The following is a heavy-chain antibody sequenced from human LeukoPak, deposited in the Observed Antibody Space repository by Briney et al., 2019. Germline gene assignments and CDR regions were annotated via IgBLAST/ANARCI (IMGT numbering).Heavy chain of an antibody. CDR1: GGSISSGGYY. CDR2: IYYSGST. Sequence: SETLSLTCTVSGGSISSGGYYWSWIRQHPGQGLEWIGYIYYSGSTYYNPSLKSRVTISVDTSKNQFSLKLSSVTAADTAVYYCAREVVVAAIDYFDYWGQGTLVTVSS. V-gene: IGHV4-31*03. J-gene: IGHJ4*02. D-gene: IGHD2-21*02. CDR3: AREVVVAAIDYFDY.